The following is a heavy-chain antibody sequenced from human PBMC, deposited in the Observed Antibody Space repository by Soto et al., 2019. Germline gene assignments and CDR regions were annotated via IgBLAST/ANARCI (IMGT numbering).Heavy chain of an antibody. CDR2: ISGSGGST. CDR3: AKERGGIVVVVAPEDWFDP. D-gene: IGHD2-15*01. CDR1: GFTFSSYA. J-gene: IGHJ5*02. V-gene: IGHV3-23*01. Sequence: EVQLLESGGGLVQPGGSLRLSCAASGFTFSSYAMSWVRQAPGKGLEWVSAISGSGGSTYYADSVKGRFTISRDKSKNTLNMQMNSLRAEDTTVYYCAKERGGIVVVVAPEDWFDPWGQGTLVTVSS.